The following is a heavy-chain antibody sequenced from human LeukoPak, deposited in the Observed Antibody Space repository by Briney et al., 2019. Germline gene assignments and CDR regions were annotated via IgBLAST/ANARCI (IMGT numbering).Heavy chain of an antibody. CDR1: GGTCSSYA. J-gene: IGHJ5*02. CDR2: IIPIFGTA. CDR3: AWGPAAASNWFDP. D-gene: IGHD6-13*01. Sequence: SVKVSCKASGGTCSSYAISWVRQAPGQGLEWMGGIIPIFGTADYAQKFQGRCTITADKSTSTAYMELNSLRPEATAVYSCAWGPAAASNWFDPCGQGTLVTVSS. V-gene: IGHV1-69*06.